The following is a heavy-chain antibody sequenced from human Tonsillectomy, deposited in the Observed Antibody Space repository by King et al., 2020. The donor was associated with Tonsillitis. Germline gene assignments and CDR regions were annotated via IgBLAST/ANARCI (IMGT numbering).Heavy chain of an antibody. V-gene: IGHV5-51*01. CDR3: ASKWFGEFEEYYFDY. J-gene: IGHJ4*02. CDR1: GYSFTTYW. D-gene: IGHD3-10*01. CDR2: IYPGDSDT. Sequence: QLVQSGTEVKKPGESLKISCKGSGYSFTTYWIGWVRQVPGKGLEWMGIIYPGDSDTRYSPSFQGQVTISADKSINTVYVQWSSLKASDTAMYYCASKWFGEFEEYYFDYWGQGTLVTVSS.